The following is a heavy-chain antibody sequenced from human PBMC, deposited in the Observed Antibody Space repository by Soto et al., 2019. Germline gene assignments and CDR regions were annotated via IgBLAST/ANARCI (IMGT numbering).Heavy chain of an antibody. J-gene: IGHJ3*02. V-gene: IGHV1-69*02. Sequence: QVQLVQSGAEVKKPGSSVKVSCKASGGTFSSYTISWVRQAPGQGLEWMGRIIPILGIANYAQKFQGRVTITAGKSTSTAYMELSSLRSEDTAVYYCATTGGSGSYTDAFDIWGQGTMVPVSS. CDR1: GGTFSSYT. D-gene: IGHD3-10*01. CDR3: ATTGGSGSYTDAFDI. CDR2: IIPILGIA.